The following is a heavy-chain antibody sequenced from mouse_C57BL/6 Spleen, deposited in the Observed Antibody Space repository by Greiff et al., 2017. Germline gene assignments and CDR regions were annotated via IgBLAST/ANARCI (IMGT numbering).Heavy chain of an antibody. CDR3: ASSYDYDEGDYAMDY. Sequence: VQLQQPGAELVKPGASVKLSCKASGYTFTSYWMHWVKQRPGQGLEWIGMIHPNSGSTNYNEKFKSKATLTVDKSSSTAYMQLSSLTSEDSAVYYCASSYDYDEGDYAMDYWGQGTSVTVSS. CDR1: GYTFTSYW. J-gene: IGHJ4*01. V-gene: IGHV1-64*01. CDR2: IHPNSGST. D-gene: IGHD2-4*01.